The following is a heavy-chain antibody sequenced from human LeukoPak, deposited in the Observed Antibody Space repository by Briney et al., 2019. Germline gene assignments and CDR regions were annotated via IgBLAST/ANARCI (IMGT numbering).Heavy chain of an antibody. CDR3: ARLGYCSGGSCYT. CDR1: GGSFRGYY. D-gene: IGHD2-15*01. Sequence: SETLSLTCSVCGGSFRGYYWIGIRQPPGKGLEGIGEINHSGSTNYNPSLKSRVTISVDTSKNQFSLKLRSVTAADTAVYYCARLGYCSGGSCYTWGQGTLVTVSS. J-gene: IGHJ4*02. CDR2: INHSGST. V-gene: IGHV4-34*01.